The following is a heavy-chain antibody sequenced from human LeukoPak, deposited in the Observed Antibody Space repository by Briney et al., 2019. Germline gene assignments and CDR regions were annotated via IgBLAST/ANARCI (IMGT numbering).Heavy chain of an antibody. CDR2: ISSNGGST. CDR3: VKERGYRSGGSCYFDY. D-gene: IGHD2-15*01. Sequence: PGGSLRLSCSASGFTFSSYAMHWARQAPGKGLEYVSAISSNGGSTYYADSVKGRFTISRDNSKNTLYLQMSSLRAEDTAVYYCVKERGYRSGGSCYFDYWGQGTLVTVSS. CDR1: GFTFSSYA. J-gene: IGHJ4*02. V-gene: IGHV3-64D*06.